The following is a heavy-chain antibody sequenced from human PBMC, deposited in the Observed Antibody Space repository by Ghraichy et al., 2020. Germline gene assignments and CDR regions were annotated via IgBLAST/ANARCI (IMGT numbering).Heavy chain of an antibody. J-gene: IGHJ6*03. Sequence: TLSLTCTVSGGSISSYYWSWIRQPPGKGLEWIGYIYYSGSTNYNPSLKSRVTISVDTSKNQFSLKLSSVTAADTAVYYCARGVEGYCSSTSCAKYGRSHYYYYMDVWGKGTTVTVSS. V-gene: IGHV4-59*01. CDR2: IYYSGST. CDR3: ARGVEGYCSSTSCAKYGRSHYYYYMDV. CDR1: GGSISSYY. D-gene: IGHD2-2*01.